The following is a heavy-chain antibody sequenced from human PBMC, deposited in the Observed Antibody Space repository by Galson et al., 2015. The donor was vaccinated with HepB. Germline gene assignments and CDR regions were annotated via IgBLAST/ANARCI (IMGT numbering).Heavy chain of an antibody. V-gene: IGHV3-21*04. CDR2: ISSDSGIS. D-gene: IGHD3-10*01. CDR1: GFTFSSYN. Sequence: LSCATSGFTFSSYNMVWVRQAPGKGLEWVASISSDSGISYYADSVKGRFTISRDNPKNTLYLQINNLRAEDTAVYYCARVYISGQRYFDYWGQGTLVTVSS. CDR3: ARVYISGQRYFDY. J-gene: IGHJ4*02.